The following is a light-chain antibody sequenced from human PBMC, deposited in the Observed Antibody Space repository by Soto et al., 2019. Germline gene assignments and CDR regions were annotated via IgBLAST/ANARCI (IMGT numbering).Light chain of an antibody. J-gene: IGKJ1*01. V-gene: IGKV3-20*01. Sequence: IVLTQSPGTLSLSPGEKTTLSCRASQSISRYLAWYQHKPGQGPRLLIYGASSRATGTPDRFSGSGSGTDFTLTINRLEPEDFALYYCEQYGSSPPTFGQGTKV. CDR1: QSISRY. CDR2: GAS. CDR3: EQYGSSPPT.